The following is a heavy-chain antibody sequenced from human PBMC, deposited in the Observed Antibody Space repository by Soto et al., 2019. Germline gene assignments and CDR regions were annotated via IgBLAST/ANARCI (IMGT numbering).Heavy chain of an antibody. CDR2: ISYDGSNK. Sequence: QVQLVESGGGVVQPGRSLRLSCAASGFTFSSYAMHWVRQAPGKGLEWVAVISYDGSNKYYADSVKGRFTISRDNSKNTLYLQMNSLRAEDTAVYYCAREVGYCSGGSCYNWFDPWGQGTLVTVSS. CDR1: GFTFSSYA. D-gene: IGHD2-15*01. CDR3: AREVGYCSGGSCYNWFDP. V-gene: IGHV3-30-3*01. J-gene: IGHJ5*02.